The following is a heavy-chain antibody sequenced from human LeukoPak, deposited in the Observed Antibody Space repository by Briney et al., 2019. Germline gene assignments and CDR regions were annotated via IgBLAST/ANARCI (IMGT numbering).Heavy chain of an antibody. CDR1: GFTFSDYY. CDR3: ARDRKKKYDFWSGYHPGWFDP. Sequence: GGSLRLSCAASGFTFSDYYMSWIRQAPEKGLEWVSYISSSGSTIYYADSVKGRFTISRDNAKNSLYLQMNSLRAEDTAVYYCARDRKKKYDFWSGYHPGWFDPWGQGTLVTVSS. D-gene: IGHD3-3*01. CDR2: ISSSGSTI. V-gene: IGHV3-11*01. J-gene: IGHJ5*02.